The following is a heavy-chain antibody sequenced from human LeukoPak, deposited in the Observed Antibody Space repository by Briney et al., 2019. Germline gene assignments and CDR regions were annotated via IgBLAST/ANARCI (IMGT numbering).Heavy chain of an antibody. V-gene: IGHV1-46*01. CDR3: ARFSGGLVPAASTYYYYYMDV. CDR1: AYTFTINY. J-gene: IGHJ6*03. Sequence: GASVTVSFKAVAYTFTINYMHWVRQAPGQGPEWMGVISPSGGWTTYEQKFQGRVTITADKSTSTAYMELSSLRSEDTAVYYCARFSGGLVPAASTYYYYYMDVWGKGTTVTVSS. CDR2: ISPSGGWT. D-gene: IGHD2-2*01.